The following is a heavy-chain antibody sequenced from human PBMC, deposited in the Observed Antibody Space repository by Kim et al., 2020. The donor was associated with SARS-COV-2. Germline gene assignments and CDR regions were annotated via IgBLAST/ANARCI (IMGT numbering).Heavy chain of an antibody. D-gene: IGHD3-10*01. CDR2: IIHSGGT. CDR1: GGSFSGYY. J-gene: IGHJ6*02. CDR3: AREYYYGSGSYSYYGMDV. V-gene: IGHV4-34*12. Sequence: SETLSLTCAVYGGSFSGYYWSWIRQPPGKGLEWIGEIIHSGGTTSNPSLKSRVTISVDTSKNQFSLKLSSVTAADTAVYYCAREYYYGSGSYSYYGMDVWGQGTTVTVSS.